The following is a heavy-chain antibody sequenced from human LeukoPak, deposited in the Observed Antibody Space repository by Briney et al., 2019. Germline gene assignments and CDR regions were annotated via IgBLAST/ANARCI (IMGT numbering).Heavy chain of an antibody. CDR1: GYTFTGYY. CDR2: INPNSGGT. V-gene: IGHV1-2*04. CDR3: ARSVGQQLVKGGYYFDY. Sequence: GASVKVSCKASGYTFTGYYMHWVRQAPGQGLEWMGWINPNSGGTNYAQKFQGWVTMTRDTSISTAYMELSRLRSDDTAVYYCARSVGQQLVKGGYYFDYWGQGTLVTVSS. D-gene: IGHD6-13*01. J-gene: IGHJ4*02.